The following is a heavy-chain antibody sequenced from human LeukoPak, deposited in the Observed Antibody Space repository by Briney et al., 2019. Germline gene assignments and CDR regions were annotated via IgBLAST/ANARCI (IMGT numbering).Heavy chain of an antibody. CDR3: AREGIAAQNWFDP. V-gene: IGHV3-11*01. CDR1: GGSISSSSYY. D-gene: IGHD6-6*01. Sequence: LSLTCTVSGGSISSSSYYWGWIRQAPGKGLEWVSYISSSGSTIYYADSVKGRFTISRDNAKNSLYLQMNSLRAEDTAVYYCAREGIAAQNWFDPWGQGTLVTVSS. J-gene: IGHJ5*02. CDR2: ISSSGSTI.